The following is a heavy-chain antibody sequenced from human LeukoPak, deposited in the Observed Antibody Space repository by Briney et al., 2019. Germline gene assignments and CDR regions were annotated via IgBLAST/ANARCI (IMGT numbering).Heavy chain of an antibody. J-gene: IGHJ4*02. CDR2: ISSSSSYI. Sequence: GGSLRLSCAASGFAFSSYAMSWVRQAPGKGLEWVSSISSSSSYIYYADSVKGRFTISRDNAKNSLYLQMNSLRAEDTAVYYCARYSSGWPGYFDYWGQGTLVTVSS. CDR1: GFAFSSYA. CDR3: ARYSSGWPGYFDY. D-gene: IGHD6-25*01. V-gene: IGHV3-21*01.